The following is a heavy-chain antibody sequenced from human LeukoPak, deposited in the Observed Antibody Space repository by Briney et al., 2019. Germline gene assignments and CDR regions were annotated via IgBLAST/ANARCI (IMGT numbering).Heavy chain of an antibody. J-gene: IGHJ4*02. Sequence: ASVKVSCKASGYTFTSYYMHWVRQAPGQGLEWMGIINPSGGSTSYAQKFQGRVTMTRDTSISTVYMELSRLRSDDTAVYYCAPERPDYWGQGTLVTVSS. CDR2: INPSGGST. V-gene: IGHV1-46*01. CDR1: GYTFTSYY. CDR3: APERPDY.